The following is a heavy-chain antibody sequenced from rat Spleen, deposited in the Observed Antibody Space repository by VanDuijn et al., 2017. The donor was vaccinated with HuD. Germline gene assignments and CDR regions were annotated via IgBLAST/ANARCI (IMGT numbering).Heavy chain of an antibody. CDR2: IQSGGNT. J-gene: IGHJ2*01. Sequence: QVQLMESGPGLVQPSQTLSLTCTVSGFSLNTYDVDWVRQPPGKGLEWMGRIQSGGNTEYNSALKSRLSISRDTSKSQLFLKMNSLQTEDTAMYFCARPDYWGHGVMVTVSS. CDR1: GFSLNTYD. V-gene: IGHV2-1*01. CDR3: ARPDY.